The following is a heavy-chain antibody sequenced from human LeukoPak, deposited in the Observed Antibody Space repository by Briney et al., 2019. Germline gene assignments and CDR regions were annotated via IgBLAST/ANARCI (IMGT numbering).Heavy chain of an antibody. J-gene: IGHJ4*02. CDR3: ARDRHDSSGAFDY. V-gene: IGHV1-8*01. CDR1: GYTFTSYE. D-gene: IGHD3-22*01. Sequence: ASVKVSCKASGYTFTSYEINWVRQATGQRLEWMGWMNPNSGNTGYAQKFQGRVTMTRNTSISTAYMELSSLRSEDTAVYYCARDRHDSSGAFDYWGQGTLVTVSS. CDR2: MNPNSGNT.